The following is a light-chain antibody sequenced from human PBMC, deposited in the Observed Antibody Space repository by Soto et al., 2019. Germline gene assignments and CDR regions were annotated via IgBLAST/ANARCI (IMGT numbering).Light chain of an antibody. V-gene: IGKV3-20*01. CDR2: GAS. J-gene: IGKJ3*01. Sequence: EIVLTQSPGTLSLSPGERATLSCRASQSVSSGYLAWYQQKPGQAPRLLIYGASSRATGIPDRFRGSGSGSDFTLTISRRETEDFAVYYCQQYDSSPLFTVGPGTKVDIK. CDR1: QSVSSGY. CDR3: QQYDSSPLFT.